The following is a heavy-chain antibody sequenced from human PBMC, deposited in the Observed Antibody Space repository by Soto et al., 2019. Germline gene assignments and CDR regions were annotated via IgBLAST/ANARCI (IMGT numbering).Heavy chain of an antibody. J-gene: IGHJ6*02. CDR3: ARDPGYSSSLPVYYYYYGMDV. CDR2: ISSSGSTI. Sequence: GGSLRLSCAASGFTFSSYEMNWVRQAPGKGLEWVSYISSSGSTIYYADSVKGRFTISRDNAKNSLYLQMNSLRAEDTAVYYCARDPGYSSSLPVYYYYYGMDVWGQGTTVTVSS. D-gene: IGHD6-6*01. V-gene: IGHV3-48*03. CDR1: GFTFSSYE.